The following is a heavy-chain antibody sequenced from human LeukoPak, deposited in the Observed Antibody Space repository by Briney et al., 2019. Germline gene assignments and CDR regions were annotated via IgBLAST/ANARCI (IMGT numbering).Heavy chain of an antibody. CDR3: ARDGLVYATHLFDY. Sequence: KPGGSLRLSCAASGFTFSDYYMSWIRQAPGKGLEWVSYISSSGSTIYYADSVKGRFTISRDNAKNSLYLQMNSLRAEDTAVSYCARDGLVYATHLFDYWGQGTLVTVSS. J-gene: IGHJ4*02. D-gene: IGHD2-8*01. V-gene: IGHV3-11*04. CDR1: GFTFSDYY. CDR2: ISSSGSTI.